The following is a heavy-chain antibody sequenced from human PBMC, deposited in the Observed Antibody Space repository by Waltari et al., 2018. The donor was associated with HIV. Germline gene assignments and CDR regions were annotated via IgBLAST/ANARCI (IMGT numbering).Heavy chain of an antibody. CDR1: GFNFSSFA. J-gene: IGHJ1*01. CDR2: FWSDGVEI. Sequence: QVQLVESGGGVVQPGTSLTLSCAVSGFNFSSFAIHWVRQSPAKGLEWLAVFWSDGVEISYADSVKGRFTISKDSSQKTLYLHLTSLRAEDTALYYCARGYSSSRWIPLYHWGRGTLVTVSS. V-gene: IGHV3-33*01. D-gene: IGHD6-6*01. CDR3: ARGYSSSRWIPLYH.